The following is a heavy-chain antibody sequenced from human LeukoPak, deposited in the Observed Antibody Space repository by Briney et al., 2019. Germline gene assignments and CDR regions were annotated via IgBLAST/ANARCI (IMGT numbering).Heavy chain of an antibody. D-gene: IGHD4/OR15-4a*01. V-gene: IGHV4-34*01. CDR2: IGHSGTT. CDR1: GGSLSGYY. Sequence: SETLSLTCDVYGGSLSGYYWSWIRQSPEKGLQWIGEIGHSGTTNFNPSLKSRVPMSVDTSKNQFSLKLTSVTAADTAVYFCAREGRMSMGIEYWGQGTLVTVSS. CDR3: AREGRMSMGIEY. J-gene: IGHJ4*02.